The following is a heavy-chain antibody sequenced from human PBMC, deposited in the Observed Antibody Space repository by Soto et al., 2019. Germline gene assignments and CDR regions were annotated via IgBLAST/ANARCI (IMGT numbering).Heavy chain of an antibody. Sequence: GGSLRLSCAASGFTFSGSAMHWVRQASGKGLEWVGRIRSKANSYATAYAASVKGRFTISRDDSKNTAYLQMNSLRDEDTAVYYCGVWLERRIRAFDIWGQGTMVTVSS. CDR2: IRSKANSYAT. D-gene: IGHD1-1*01. J-gene: IGHJ3*02. CDR3: GVWLERRIRAFDI. V-gene: IGHV3-73*01. CDR1: GFTFSGSA.